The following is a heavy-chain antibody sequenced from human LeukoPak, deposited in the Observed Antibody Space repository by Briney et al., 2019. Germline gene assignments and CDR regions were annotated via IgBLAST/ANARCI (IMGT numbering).Heavy chain of an antibody. CDR2: IYTTGAGST. CDR1: GFSITSGYF. D-gene: IGHD3/OR15-3a*01. J-gene: IGHJ2*01. V-gene: IGHV4-38-2*02. CDR3: ARGQIYDYWTPVSWRFDL. Sequence: SETLSLTCSVSGFSITSGYFWGWIRQSPGKGLEWIGNIYTTGAGSTYYNPSVKSRVTLFSDKAKNQLSLKMNSVTAADTGVYYCARGQIYDYWTPVSWRFDLWGRGTLGSVSS.